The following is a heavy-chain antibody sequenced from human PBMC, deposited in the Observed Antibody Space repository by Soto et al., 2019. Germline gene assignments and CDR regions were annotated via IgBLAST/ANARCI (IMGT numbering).Heavy chain of an antibody. Sequence: QVHLVESGGGVVQPGRSLRLSCAASGFTFSNYGMHWVRQAPGKGLEWVAVISYDGSNEEYADSVKGRFTISRDNSKNTLFLQMNSLRTADTALYYCAKSPRTEYFYDGRVYVDGWGQGTTVTVSS. J-gene: IGHJ6*02. V-gene: IGHV3-30*18. CDR1: GFTFSNYG. D-gene: IGHD3-22*01. CDR3: AKSPRTEYFYDGRVYVDG. CDR2: ISYDGSNE.